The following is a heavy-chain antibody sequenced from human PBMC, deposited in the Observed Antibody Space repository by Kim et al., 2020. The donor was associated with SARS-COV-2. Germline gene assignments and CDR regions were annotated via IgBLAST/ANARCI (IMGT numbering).Heavy chain of an antibody. V-gene: IGHV3-30*01. Sequence: ADSVKGRFTISRDNSKNTLYLQMNSLRAEDTAVYYCASGDSSGYFDAFDIWGQGTMVTVSS. D-gene: IGHD3-22*01. J-gene: IGHJ3*02. CDR3: ASGDSSGYFDAFDI.